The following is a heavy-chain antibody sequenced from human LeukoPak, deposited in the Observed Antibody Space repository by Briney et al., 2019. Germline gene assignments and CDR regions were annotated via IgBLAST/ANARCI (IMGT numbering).Heavy chain of an antibody. V-gene: IGHV3-21*01. J-gene: IGHJ5*02. CDR2: ISSSSSYI. CDR1: GFTFSSYS. Sequence: PGGSLRLSCAASGFTFSSYSMNWVRQAPGKGLEWVSSISSSSSYIYYADSVKGQFTISRDNAKNSLYLQMNSLRAEDTAVYYCARGPSCGWYPPHNWFDPWGQGTLVTVSS. D-gene: IGHD6-19*01. CDR3: ARGPSCGWYPPHNWFDP.